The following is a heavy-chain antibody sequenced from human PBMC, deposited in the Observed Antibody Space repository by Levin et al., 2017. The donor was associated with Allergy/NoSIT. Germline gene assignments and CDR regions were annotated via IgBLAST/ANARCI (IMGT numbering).Heavy chain of an antibody. CDR1: GGSISGSY. CDR2: IYYSGST. D-gene: IGHD7-27*01. Sequence: SPTLSLTCTVSGGSISGSYWSWIRQPPGKGLEWIGYIYYSGSTKYNPSLKSRVTISVDTSKNQFSLKLSSVTAADTAVYYCARDRTITTTGETYYYGMDVWGQGTTVTVSS. V-gene: IGHV4-59*01. CDR3: ARDRTITTTGETYYYGMDV. J-gene: IGHJ6*02.